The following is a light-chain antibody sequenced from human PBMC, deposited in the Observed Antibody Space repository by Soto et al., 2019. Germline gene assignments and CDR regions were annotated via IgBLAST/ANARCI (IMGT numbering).Light chain of an antibody. V-gene: IGKV3-11*01. CDR3: QQRSTWPLT. CDR2: DAS. CDR1: QSVSSS. J-gene: IGKJ3*01. Sequence: IVLTQSPATLSLSPGERVTLSCRASQSVSSSLAWYQQKPGQAPRLLIYDASNRATNIPARFSGSGSGTDFTLTISSLEPEDFAVYYCQQRSTWPLTFGPGTRWIS.